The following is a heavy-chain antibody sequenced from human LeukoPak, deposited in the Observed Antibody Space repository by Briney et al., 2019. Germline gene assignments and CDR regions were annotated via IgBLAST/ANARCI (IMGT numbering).Heavy chain of an antibody. J-gene: IGHJ6*01. Sequence: GASVKVSCKASGFTFTSSAMQWVRQARGQRLEWIGWIVVGSGNTNYAQKFQERVTITSDMSTSTAYMELSSLRSEDTAVYYCAADLPRYDFWSGYPATYGMDVWGQGTTVTVSS. CDR2: IVVGSGNT. CDR1: GFTFTSSA. V-gene: IGHV1-58*02. CDR3: AADLPRYDFWSGYPATYGMDV. D-gene: IGHD3-3*01.